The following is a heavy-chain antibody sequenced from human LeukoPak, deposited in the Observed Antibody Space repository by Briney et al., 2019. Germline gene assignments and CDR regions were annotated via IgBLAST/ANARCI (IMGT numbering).Heavy chain of an antibody. Sequence: GASVKVSCKASGYTFTSYYMHWVRQAPGQGLEWMGIINPSGGSTSYAQKFQGRVTMTRDTSISTAYMELSRLTSDDTAVYYCAKSYSSGWDFDYWGQGTLVTVSS. D-gene: IGHD6-19*01. CDR2: INPSGGST. V-gene: IGHV1-46*01. CDR3: AKSYSSGWDFDY. CDR1: GYTFTSYY. J-gene: IGHJ4*02.